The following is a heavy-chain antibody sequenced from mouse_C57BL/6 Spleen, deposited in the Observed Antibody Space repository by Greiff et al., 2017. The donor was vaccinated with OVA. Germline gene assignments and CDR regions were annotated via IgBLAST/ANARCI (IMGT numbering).Heavy chain of an antibody. Sequence: EVKLVESEGGLVQPGRSMKLSCTASGFTFSDYYMAWVRQVPEKGLEWVANINYDGSSTYYLDSLKSRFIISRDNAKNILYLQMSSLKSEDTATYYCARALYYGSSSYYYAMDYWGQGTSVTVSS. D-gene: IGHD1-1*01. CDR1: GFTFSDYY. V-gene: IGHV5-16*01. CDR2: INYDGSST. CDR3: ARALYYGSSSYYYAMDY. J-gene: IGHJ4*01.